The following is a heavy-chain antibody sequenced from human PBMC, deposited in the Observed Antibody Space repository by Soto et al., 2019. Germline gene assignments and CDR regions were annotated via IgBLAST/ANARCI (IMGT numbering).Heavy chain of an antibody. CDR1: GGSISSGGCS. V-gene: IGHV4-30-2*01. J-gene: IGHJ6*04. Sequence: SETLSLTCAVSGGSISSGGCSWSWIRQPPGKGLEWIGYIYHSGSTYYNPSLKSRVTISVDRSKNQSSLKLSSVTAADTAVYYCARGGFPRVSGSNLWDYYYYSMDAWGKATTLTV. CDR3: ARGGFPRVSGSNLWDYYYYSMDA. CDR2: IYHSGST. D-gene: IGHD3-10*01.